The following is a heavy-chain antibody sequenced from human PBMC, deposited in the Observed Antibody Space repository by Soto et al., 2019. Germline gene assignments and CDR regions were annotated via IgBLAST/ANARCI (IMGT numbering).Heavy chain of an antibody. CDR3: AREQSDYGDYVHYYGMAV. CDR1: GFSFSINY. J-gene: IGHJ6*02. D-gene: IGHD4-17*01. Sequence: RLSCAASGFSFSINYMSWVRQAPGKGLEWVSVIYSGGRTYYADSVKGRFTISRDNSKNTLYLQMNSLRAEDTAVYYCAREQSDYGDYVHYYGMAVWGQGTTVTASS. CDR2: IYSGGRT. V-gene: IGHV3-53*01.